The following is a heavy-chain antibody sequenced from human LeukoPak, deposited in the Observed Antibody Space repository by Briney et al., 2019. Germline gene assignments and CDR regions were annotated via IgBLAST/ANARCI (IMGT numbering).Heavy chain of an antibody. J-gene: IGHJ6*02. CDR1: GGSFSGYY. Sequence: SETLSLTCAVYGGSFSGYYWSWIRQPPGKGLEWIGEINHSGSTNYNPSLKSRVTISVDTSKNQFSLKLSSVTAADTAVYYCARRNYYYGMDVWGQGTTVTVSS. CDR2: INHSGST. V-gene: IGHV4-34*01. CDR3: ARRNYYYGMDV.